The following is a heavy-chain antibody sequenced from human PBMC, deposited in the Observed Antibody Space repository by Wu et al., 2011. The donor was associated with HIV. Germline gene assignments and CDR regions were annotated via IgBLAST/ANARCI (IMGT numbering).Heavy chain of an antibody. CDR3: ARGGTGGRDILWFGELNY. CDR2: IIPMFGTA. V-gene: IGHV1-69*05. Sequence: QVQLVQSGAEVKKPGSSVKVSCKASGGTFSSYGISWVRQAPGQGLEWMGGIIPMFGTANYAQKFQGRVTITTDESTSTAYVELSSLRSEDTAVYYCARGGTGGRDILWFGELNYWGQGTLVTVSS. CDR1: GGTFSSYG. D-gene: IGHD3-10*01. J-gene: IGHJ4*02.